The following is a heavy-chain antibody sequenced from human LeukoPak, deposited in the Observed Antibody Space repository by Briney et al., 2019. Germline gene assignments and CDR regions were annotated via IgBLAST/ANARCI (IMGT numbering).Heavy chain of an antibody. CDR3: ASGRMFGYYKGKNWFDP. D-gene: IGHD3-9*01. Sequence: GASVKVSCKASGYTFTGYYMHWVRQAPGQGLEWMGWINPNSGGTDYAQKFQGRVTMTRDTSISTAYMELSRLRSDDTAVYYCASGRMFGYYKGKNWFDPWGQGTLVTVSS. V-gene: IGHV1-2*02. CDR2: INPNSGGT. CDR1: GYTFTGYY. J-gene: IGHJ5*02.